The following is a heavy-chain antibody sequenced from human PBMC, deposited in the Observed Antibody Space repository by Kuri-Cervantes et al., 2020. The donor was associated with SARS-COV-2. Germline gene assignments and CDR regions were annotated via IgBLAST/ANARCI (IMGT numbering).Heavy chain of an antibody. CDR2: ISGSGGST. CDR1: GFTFSSYA. Sequence: GESLKIPCAASGFTFSSYAMSWVRQAPGKGLEWVSAISGSGGSTYYADSVKGRFTISRDNSKNTLYLQMNSLRAEDTAVYYCAREGRMTTVTTHDTEIDYWGQGTLVTVSS. CDR3: AREGRMTTVTTHDTEIDY. D-gene: IGHD4-17*01. J-gene: IGHJ4*02. V-gene: IGHV3-23*01.